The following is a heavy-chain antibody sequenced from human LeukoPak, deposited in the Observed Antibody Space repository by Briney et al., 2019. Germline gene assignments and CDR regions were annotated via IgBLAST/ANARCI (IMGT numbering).Heavy chain of an antibody. Sequence: ASVKVSCKASGYTFTSYAMNWVRQAPGQGLEWMGWINTNTGNPTYAQGFTGRFVFSLDTSVSTAYLQISSLKAEDTAVYYCARDLVGYYDSSGYFGYWGQGTLVTVSS. J-gene: IGHJ4*02. CDR1: GYTFTSYA. CDR2: INTNTGNP. V-gene: IGHV7-4-1*02. CDR3: ARDLVGYYDSSGYFGY. D-gene: IGHD3-22*01.